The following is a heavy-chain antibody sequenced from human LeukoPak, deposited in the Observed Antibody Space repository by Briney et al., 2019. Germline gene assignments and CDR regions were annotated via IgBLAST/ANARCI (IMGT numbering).Heavy chain of an antibody. CDR1: GGSISGSSYY. Sequence: PSETLSLTCTVSGGSISGSSYYWGWIRQPPGKGLEWIGSIYYSGSTYYNPSLKSRVTISVDTSKNQFSLKLSSVTAADTAVYYCARGPMRHDAFDIWGQGTMVTVSS. J-gene: IGHJ3*02. CDR2: IYYSGST. D-gene: IGHD3-22*01. V-gene: IGHV4-39*07. CDR3: ARGPMRHDAFDI.